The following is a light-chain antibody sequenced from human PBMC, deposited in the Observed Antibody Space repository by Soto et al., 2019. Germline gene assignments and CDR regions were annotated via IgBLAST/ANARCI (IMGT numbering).Light chain of an antibody. Sequence: EIVMTQSPATLSVSPGERATLSCRASQSVSSNLAWYQQKPGQAPRLLIYGASTRATGIPARFSGSGSGTEFTLTISSLQSEDFAVYYCQHLRAFGPGTKVDIK. CDR2: GAS. CDR3: QHLRA. CDR1: QSVSSN. V-gene: IGKV3-15*01. J-gene: IGKJ3*01.